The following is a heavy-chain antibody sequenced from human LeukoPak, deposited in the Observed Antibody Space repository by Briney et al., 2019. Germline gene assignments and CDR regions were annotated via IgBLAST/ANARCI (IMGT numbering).Heavy chain of an antibody. CDR3: AKGSDNYGSGSYHDY. V-gene: IGHV3-23*01. CDR2: ISSGGGST. J-gene: IGHJ4*02. Sequence: GGSLRLSCTASGFTFSNYGMNWVRQAPGKGLEWVSVISSGGGSTYYADSVMGRFTISRDNSKDTLYLQMNSLRAEDTAVYYCAKGSDNYGSGSYHDYWGQGTLVTVSS. CDR1: GFTFSNYG. D-gene: IGHD3-10*01.